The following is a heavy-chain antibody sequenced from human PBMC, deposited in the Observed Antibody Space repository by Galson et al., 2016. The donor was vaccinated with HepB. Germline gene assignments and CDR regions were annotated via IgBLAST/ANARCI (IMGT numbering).Heavy chain of an antibody. V-gene: IGHV3-21*01. J-gene: IGHJ4*02. CDR1: GFTFTPYS. Sequence: SLRLSCAASGFTFTPYSMNWVRQAPGKGLEWVSSIKSNSDYINYADSVKGRFTISRDNAKNSVYLQMNSLRDEDTAVYYCARGGGPAAAVWGQGTLVTVSS. D-gene: IGHD6-13*01. CDR2: IKSNSDYI. CDR3: ARGGGPAAAV.